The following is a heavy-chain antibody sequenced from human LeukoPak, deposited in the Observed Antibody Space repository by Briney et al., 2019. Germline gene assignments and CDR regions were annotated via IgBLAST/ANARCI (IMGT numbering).Heavy chain of an antibody. CDR3: ARNHYYDSSGYYYYYYYMDV. Sequence: ASVKISCKVSGYTFTDYYMHWVQQAPGKGLEWMGLVDPEDGETIYAEKFQGRVTITADTSTDTAYMELSSLRSEDTAVYYCARNHYYDSSGYYYYYYYMDVWGKGTTVTVSS. CDR1: GYTFTDYY. CDR2: VDPEDGET. V-gene: IGHV1-69-2*01. J-gene: IGHJ6*03. D-gene: IGHD3-22*01.